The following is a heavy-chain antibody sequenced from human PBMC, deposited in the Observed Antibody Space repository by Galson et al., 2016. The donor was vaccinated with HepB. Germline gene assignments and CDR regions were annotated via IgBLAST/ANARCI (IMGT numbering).Heavy chain of an antibody. CDR1: GFTFSSYG. D-gene: IGHD3-22*01. V-gene: IGHV3-30*18. CDR3: AKGPGSGGYYYPYFDY. J-gene: IGHJ4*02. Sequence: SLRLSCAASGFTFSSYGMHWVRQAPGKGLEWVAVISSDGNYKCYADSVKGRFTISRDNSKNTLYLQMNSLRAEDTAVYYCAKGPGSGGYYYPYFDYWGQGTLVTVSS. CDR2: ISSDGNYK.